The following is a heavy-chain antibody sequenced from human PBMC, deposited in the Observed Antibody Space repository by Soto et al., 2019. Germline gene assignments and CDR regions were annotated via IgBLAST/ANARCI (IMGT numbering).Heavy chain of an antibody. Sequence: QVQLVQSGAEVKKPGSSVKVSCKSSGGGFNSYSISWVRQAPGQGLEWMGVIIPIFGTPTYAQKFQGRVTITADKSTSTGYMEVSPLTSEDTAVYYCARGGPVIIPAATNWFDPWGQGTLVTVPS. CDR3: ARGGPVIIPAATNWFDP. CDR1: GGGFNSYS. V-gene: IGHV1-69*06. D-gene: IGHD3-3*01. J-gene: IGHJ5*02. CDR2: IIPIFGTP.